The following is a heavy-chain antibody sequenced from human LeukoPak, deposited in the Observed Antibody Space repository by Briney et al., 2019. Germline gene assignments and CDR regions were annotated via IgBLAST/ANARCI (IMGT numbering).Heavy chain of an antibody. Sequence: PGGSLRLSCAASGFTFSSYGMHWIRQAPGKGLEWVAFIRNDGSIIYNADSVKGRFTISRDNSKNTLYLQMNSLRADDTAVYYCAKDHSPYYDSSGPFDYWGQGTLVTVSS. CDR3: AKDHSPYYDSSGPFDY. D-gene: IGHD3-22*01. CDR1: GFTFSSYG. J-gene: IGHJ4*02. CDR2: IRNDGSII. V-gene: IGHV3-30*02.